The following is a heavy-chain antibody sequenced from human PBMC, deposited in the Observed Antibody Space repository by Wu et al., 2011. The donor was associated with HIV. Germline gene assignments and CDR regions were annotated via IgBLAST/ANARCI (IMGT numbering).Heavy chain of an antibody. V-gene: IGHV3-73*01. D-gene: IGHD3-22*01. CDR2: IRSKANSYAT. CDR1: GFTFSGSA. Sequence: AASGFTFSGSAMHWVRQASGKGLEWVGRIRSKANSYATAYAASVKGRFTISRDDSKNTAYLQMNSLKTEDTAVYYCTRHAADYYDSSGYAEGDYWGQGTLVTVSS. CDR3: TRHAADYYDSSGYAEGDY. J-gene: IGHJ4*02.